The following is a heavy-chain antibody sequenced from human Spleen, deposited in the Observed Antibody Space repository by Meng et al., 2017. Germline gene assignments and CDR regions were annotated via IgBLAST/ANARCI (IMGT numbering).Heavy chain of an antibody. CDR1: GYTFTGYY. CDR2: INPNSGGT. CDR3: AKSGRDILRYFDWLPTPLFDY. J-gene: IGHJ4*02. Sequence: ASVKVSCKASGYTFTGYYMHWVRQAPGQGLEWMGWINPNSGGTNYAQKFQGRVTMTRDTSISTAYMELSRLRSDDTAVYYCAKSGRDILRYFDWLPTPLFDYWVQGTLVTSPQ. D-gene: IGHD3-9*01. V-gene: IGHV1-2*02.